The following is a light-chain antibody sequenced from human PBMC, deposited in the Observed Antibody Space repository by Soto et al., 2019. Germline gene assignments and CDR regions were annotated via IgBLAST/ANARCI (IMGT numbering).Light chain of an antibody. J-gene: IGKJ5*01. CDR1: QSVPRSY. V-gene: IGKV3-20*01. Sequence: VVNKGAGAMSLNPGERATISCRASQSVPRSYLAWYQQKPGQAPRLLIYGTSSRATGIPDRFSGSGSGTDFTLTISRLEPEDCAVFYCQQYGSSISFGQVTRLEIK. CDR2: GTS. CDR3: QQYGSSIS.